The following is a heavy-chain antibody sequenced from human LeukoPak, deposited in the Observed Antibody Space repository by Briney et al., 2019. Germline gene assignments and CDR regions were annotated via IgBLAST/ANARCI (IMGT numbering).Heavy chain of an antibody. D-gene: IGHD2-15*01. J-gene: IGHJ4*02. CDR2: IDPSDSYT. CDR3: ARRLQRHFDY. CDR1: GYSFTSYW. Sequence: GEPLKISCKGSGYSFTSYWISCVRQLPGKGLEWIGRIDPSDSYTNYSPSFQGHVTISVDKSISTAYLQWSSLKASDTAMYYCARRLQRHFDYWGQGTLVTVSS. V-gene: IGHV5-10-1*01.